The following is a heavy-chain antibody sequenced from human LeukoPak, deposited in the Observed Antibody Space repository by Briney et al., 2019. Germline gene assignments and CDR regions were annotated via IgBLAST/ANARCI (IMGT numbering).Heavy chain of an antibody. CDR1: GYTFTSYD. CDR2: IIPILGIA. V-gene: IGHV1-69*04. J-gene: IGHJ5*02. D-gene: IGHD5-12*01. CDR3: ADGYSGYEGSRFDP. Sequence: SVKVSCKASGYTFTSYDINWVRQAPGQGLEWMGRIIPILGIANYAQKFQGRVTITADKSTSTAYMELSSLRSEDTAVYYCADGYSGYEGSRFDPWGQGTLVTVSS.